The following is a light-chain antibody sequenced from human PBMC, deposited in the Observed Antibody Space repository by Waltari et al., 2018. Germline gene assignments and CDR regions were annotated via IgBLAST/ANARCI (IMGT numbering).Light chain of an antibody. Sequence: QSVLTQPPSASGTPGQRVIISCSGSSSNIGSNYVFWYQQPLGTAPKLPIDRNNKRPSGVTDRFSGSKSGTSSSLAISGLRSEDEADYYCATWDDRLSDYVFGTGTKVTAL. J-gene: IGLJ1*01. CDR1: SSNIGSNY. CDR2: RNN. CDR3: ATWDDRLSDYV. V-gene: IGLV1-47*01.